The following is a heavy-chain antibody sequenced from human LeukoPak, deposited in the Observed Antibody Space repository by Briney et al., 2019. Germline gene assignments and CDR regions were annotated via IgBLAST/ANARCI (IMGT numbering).Heavy chain of an antibody. Sequence: HPGGSLRLSCAASGFTFSSYWMCWVRQAPGKGLEWVAIIKQDGSDKYYVDSVEGRFIISRDNAKNSLYLQMNSPRAEDTAVYYCLTSTRSHRFDYWGQGTLVTVSS. CDR2: IKQDGSDK. J-gene: IGHJ4*02. V-gene: IGHV3-7*01. CDR3: LTSTRSHRFDY. D-gene: IGHD2-15*01. CDR1: GFTFSSYW.